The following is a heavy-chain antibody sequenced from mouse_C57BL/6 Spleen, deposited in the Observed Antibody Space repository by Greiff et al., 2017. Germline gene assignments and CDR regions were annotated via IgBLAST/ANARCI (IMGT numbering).Heavy chain of an antibody. V-gene: IGHV1-58*01. CDR3: ARLSNWDPFAY. CDR1: GYTFTSYG. CDR2: IYSGNGYT. Sequence: VQLQQSGAELVRPGSSVKMSCKTSGYTFTSYGINWVKQRPGQGLEWIGYIYSGNGYTEYNEKLKGKATLTSDTSSSTAYMQLSSLTSEDSAIYFCARLSNWDPFAYWGQGTLVTVSA. J-gene: IGHJ3*01. D-gene: IGHD4-1*01.